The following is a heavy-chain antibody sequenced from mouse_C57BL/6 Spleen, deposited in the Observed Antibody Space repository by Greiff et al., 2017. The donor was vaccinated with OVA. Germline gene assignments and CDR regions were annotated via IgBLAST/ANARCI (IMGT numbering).Heavy chain of an antibody. Sequence: VMLVESGPGLVQPSQSLSITCTVSGFSLTSYGVHWVRQSPGKGLEWLGVIWSGGSTDYNAAFISRLSISKDNSKSQVFFKMNSLQADDTAIYYCARNWNYGSSYIYAMDYWGQGTSVTVSS. V-gene: IGHV2-2*01. CDR2: IWSGGST. CDR1: GFSLTSYG. CDR3: ARNWNYGSSYIYAMDY. D-gene: IGHD1-1*01. J-gene: IGHJ4*01.